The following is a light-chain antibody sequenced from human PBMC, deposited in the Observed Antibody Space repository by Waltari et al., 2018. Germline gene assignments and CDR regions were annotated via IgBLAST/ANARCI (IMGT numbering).Light chain of an antibody. CDR2: EVT. CDR1: RSDDGGYNY. Sequence: QSALTQPPSASGSPGKSVTISCTGTRSDDGGYNYVSWYQQHPGKAPKLLIFEVTKRPSGVPDRFSGSKSGDMASLTVSGLQADDEADYFCSAYVGSEVVFGEGTKLTVL. J-gene: IGLJ3*02. CDR3: SAYVGSEVV. V-gene: IGLV2-8*01.